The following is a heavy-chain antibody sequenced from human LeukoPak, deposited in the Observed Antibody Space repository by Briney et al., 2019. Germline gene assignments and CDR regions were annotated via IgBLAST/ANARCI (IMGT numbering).Heavy chain of an antibody. J-gene: IGHJ2*01. Sequence: PSETLSLTCTVSGGSTSSDYWSLIRRSPGKGLEWVGYVYNSGDTGKNPSLKSRVTILLDTSKNQCSLKLTSVSAADTAVYYCARLKLGAYFDLWGRGTLVTVSS. V-gene: IGHV4-59*08. CDR1: GGSTSSDY. D-gene: IGHD3-16*01. CDR2: VYNSGDT. CDR3: ARLKLGAYFDL.